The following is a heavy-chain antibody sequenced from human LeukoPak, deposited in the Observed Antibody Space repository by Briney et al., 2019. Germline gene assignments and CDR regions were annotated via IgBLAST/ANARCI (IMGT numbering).Heavy chain of an antibody. J-gene: IGHJ4*02. D-gene: IGHD3-10*01. CDR3: AREREAMVRGVIDY. CDR2: IIPILGIA. CDR1: GYTFTSYD. Sequence: GASVKVSCKASGYTFTSYDINWVRQAPGQGLEWMGRIIPILGIANYAQKFQGRVTITADKSTSTAYMELSSLRSEDTAVYYCAREREAMVRGVIDYWGQGTLVTVSS. V-gene: IGHV1-69*04.